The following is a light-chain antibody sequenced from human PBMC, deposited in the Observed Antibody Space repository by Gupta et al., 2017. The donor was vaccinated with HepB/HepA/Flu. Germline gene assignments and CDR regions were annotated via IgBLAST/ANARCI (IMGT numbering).Light chain of an antibody. CDR2: DNI. CDR3: QSFDSRLNGYV. J-gene: IGLJ1*01. Sequence: QSILTQPPSVSAAPGQRVTISCTGSSFDIGAGYDVHWYRQSPGTAHRLIIYDNINRPSGVPDRLSGSKSGTSASLAITGLQPEDEADYYCQSFDSRLNGYVFGSGTKVTVL. V-gene: IGLV1-40*01. CDR1: SFDIGAGYD.